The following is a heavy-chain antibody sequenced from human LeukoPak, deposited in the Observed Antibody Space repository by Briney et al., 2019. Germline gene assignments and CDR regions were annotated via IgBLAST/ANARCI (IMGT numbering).Heavy chain of an antibody. D-gene: IGHD3-22*01. Sequence: PGGSLRLSCAASGFAFSSYWMHWVRQAPGEGLVWVSRINSDGSSTSHADSVKGRFTISRDNAKNTLYLQMNSLRAEDTAVYYCAREEPVVTLDYWGQGTLVTVSS. V-gene: IGHV3-74*01. CDR2: INSDGSST. CDR3: AREEPVVTLDY. J-gene: IGHJ4*02. CDR1: GFAFSSYW.